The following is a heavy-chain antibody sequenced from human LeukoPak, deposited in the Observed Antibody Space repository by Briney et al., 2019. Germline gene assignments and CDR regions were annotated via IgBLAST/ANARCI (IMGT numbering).Heavy chain of an antibody. CDR1: GGSISSYY. CDR3: ARGITIFGVVTPYYYYGMDV. CDR2: IYYSGST. V-gene: IGHV4-59*08. Sequence: SETLSLTCTVSGGSISSYYWSWIRQPAGKGLEWIGYIYYSGSTNYNPSLKSRVTISVDTSKNQFSPKLSSVTAADTAVYYCARGITIFGVVTPYYYYGMDVWGQGTTVTVSS. J-gene: IGHJ6*02. D-gene: IGHD3-3*01.